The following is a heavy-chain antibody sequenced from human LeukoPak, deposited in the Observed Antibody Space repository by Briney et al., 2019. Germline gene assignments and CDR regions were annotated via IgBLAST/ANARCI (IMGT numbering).Heavy chain of an antibody. V-gene: IGHV4-34*01. J-gene: IGHJ6*04. D-gene: IGHD3-22*01. Sequence: SETLSLTCAVYGGSFSGYYWSWIRQPPGKGLEWIGEINHSGSTNYNPSLKSRVTISVDTSKNQFSLKLSSVTAADTAVYYCARGRGYYDSSADVWGKGTTVTVSS. CDR3: ARGRGYYDSSADV. CDR2: INHSGST. CDR1: GGSFSGYY.